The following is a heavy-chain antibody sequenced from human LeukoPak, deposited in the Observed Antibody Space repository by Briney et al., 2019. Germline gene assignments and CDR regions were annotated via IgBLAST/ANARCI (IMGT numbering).Heavy chain of an antibody. CDR1: GGSISSYY. Sequence: KASETLSLTCTVSGGSISSYYWSWIRQPPGKGLQWLGYIYYSGSTNYNPSLKSRVTISVDTSKNQFSLKLSSVTAADTAVYYCARGIAAAGGGVNWFDPWGQGTLVTVSS. CDR2: IYYSGST. D-gene: IGHD6-13*01. V-gene: IGHV4-59*01. CDR3: ARGIAAAGGGVNWFDP. J-gene: IGHJ5*02.